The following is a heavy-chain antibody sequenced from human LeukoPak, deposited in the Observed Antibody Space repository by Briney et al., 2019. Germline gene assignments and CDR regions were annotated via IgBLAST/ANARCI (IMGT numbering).Heavy chain of an antibody. CDR1: GGSFSGYY. J-gene: IGHJ4*02. CDR2: INHNGST. Sequence: SETLSLTCAVYGGSFSGYYWTWIRQPPGKGLECIGEINHNGSTNYNPSLKSRVTISVDTSKNQFSLKLSSVTAADTAVYYCARHVRQEVRRSKFFDYWGQVTLVTVSS. D-gene: IGHD3-10*01. CDR3: ARHVRQEVRRSKFFDY. V-gene: IGHV4-34*01.